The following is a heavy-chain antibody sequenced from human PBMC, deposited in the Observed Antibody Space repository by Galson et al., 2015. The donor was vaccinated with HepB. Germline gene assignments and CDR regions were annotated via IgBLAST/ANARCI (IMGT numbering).Heavy chain of an antibody. V-gene: IGHV5-51*01. J-gene: IGHJ3*02. CDR2: IQPDDSET. CDR3: ARHGRTNWANAFDI. D-gene: IGHD1-1*01. CDR1: GYSFTSSW. Sequence: QSGAEVKEPGESLKISCKGSGYSFTSSWIAWVRQMPGKGLEWMGVIQPDDSETTYSPSFQGQVTISADKSISTAYLQWSSLKASDTAMYYCARHGRTNWANAFDIWGQGTMVTVSS.